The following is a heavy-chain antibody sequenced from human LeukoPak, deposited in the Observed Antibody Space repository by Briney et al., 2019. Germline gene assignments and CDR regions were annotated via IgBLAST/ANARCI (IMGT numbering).Heavy chain of an antibody. J-gene: IGHJ4*02. Sequence: SVKVSCKASGFTFTSSAMQWVRQARGQRLEWIGWIVVGSGNTNYAQKFQERVTITRDMSTSTAYMELSSLRSEDTAVYYCAKEGTIVVVPAATRYSYFDYWGQGTLVTVSS. CDR3: AKEGTIVVVPAATRYSYFDY. CDR2: IVVGSGNT. CDR1: GFTFTSSA. V-gene: IGHV1-58*02. D-gene: IGHD2-2*01.